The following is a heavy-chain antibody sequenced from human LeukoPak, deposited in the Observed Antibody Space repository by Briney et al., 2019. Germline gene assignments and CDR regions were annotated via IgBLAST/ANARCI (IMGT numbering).Heavy chain of an antibody. CDR2: IWYDGSNK. V-gene: IGHV3-33*06. D-gene: IGHD3/OR15-3a*01. CDR3: AKDRGQNLSDFLTGPAYYFDY. Sequence: PGGSLRLSCAASGFTFSSYGMHWVRQAPGKGLEWVAVIWYDGSNKYYADSVKGRFTISRDNSKNTLFLQMNSLRAEDTAVYFCAKDRGQNLSDFLTGPAYYFDYWGQGTLVTVSS. J-gene: IGHJ4*02. CDR1: GFTFSSYG.